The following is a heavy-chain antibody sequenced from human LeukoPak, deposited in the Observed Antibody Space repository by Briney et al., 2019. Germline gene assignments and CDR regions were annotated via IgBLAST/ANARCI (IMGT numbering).Heavy chain of an antibody. CDR3: ARGKYSSGWCFGY. J-gene: IGHJ4*02. V-gene: IGHV3-7*04. Sequence: GGSLRLSCAASGFTFSSYWMSWVRQAPGKGLEWVANIKQDGSEKYYVDSVKGRFTISRDNAKNSLYLQMNSLRAEDTAVYYCARGKYSSGWCFGYWGQGTLVTVSS. CDR2: IKQDGSEK. CDR1: GFTFSSYW. D-gene: IGHD6-19*01.